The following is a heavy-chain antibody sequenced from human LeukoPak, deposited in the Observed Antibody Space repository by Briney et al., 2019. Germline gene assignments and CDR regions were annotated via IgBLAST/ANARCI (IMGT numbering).Heavy chain of an antibody. J-gene: IGHJ4*02. CDR3: ANVAAAGNDY. CDR2: IKQDGSEK. Sequence: GGSLRLSCAASGFTFSSYTMNWVRQAPGKGLEWVANIKQDGSEKYYVDSVKGRFTISRDNAKNSLYLQMNSLRAEDTAVYYCANVAAAGNDYWGQGTLVTVSS. D-gene: IGHD6-13*01. CDR1: GFTFSSYT. V-gene: IGHV3-7*01.